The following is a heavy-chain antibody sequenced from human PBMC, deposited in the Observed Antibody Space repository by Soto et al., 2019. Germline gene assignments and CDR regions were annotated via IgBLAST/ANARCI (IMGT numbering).Heavy chain of an antibody. Sequence: QVQLVESGGGVVQPGRSLRLSCAASGFTFSSYGMHWVRQAPGKGLEWVAVIWYDGSNQYYADSVNGRFTISRDNSKNTLYLQMNSLRAEDTSVYYCARGPDTAMAYYFDYWGQGTLVTVSS. CDR3: ARGPDTAMAYYFDY. J-gene: IGHJ4*02. V-gene: IGHV3-33*01. CDR1: GFTFSSYG. CDR2: IWYDGSNQ. D-gene: IGHD5-18*01.